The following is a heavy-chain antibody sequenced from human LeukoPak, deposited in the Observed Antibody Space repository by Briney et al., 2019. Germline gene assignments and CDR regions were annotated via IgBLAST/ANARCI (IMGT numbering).Heavy chain of an antibody. V-gene: IGHV4-39*07. CDR3: ARGEGQLSNAFDI. Sequence: SETLSLTCNVAGGSISSSTYYWGWIRQPPGKGLEWIGSIDYSGSTYYNPSLKSRVTISVDRSKNQFSLKLSSVTAADTAVYYCARGEGQLSNAFDIWGQGTMVTVSS. CDR1: GGSISSSTYY. D-gene: IGHD5-18*01. CDR2: IDYSGST. J-gene: IGHJ3*02.